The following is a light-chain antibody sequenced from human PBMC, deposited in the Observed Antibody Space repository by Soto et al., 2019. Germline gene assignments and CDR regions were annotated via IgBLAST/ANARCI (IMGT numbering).Light chain of an antibody. CDR1: QSVSSSY. CDR2: GAS. J-gene: IGKJ4*01. Sequence: EIVLTQSPGTLSLSPGERVTLSCRASQSVSSSYLAWYKQKPGQAPRLLIYGASTRATGIPARFSGSGSGTEFTFTISSLQSEDFAVYYCQQYNSWPLTFGGGTKVDIK. V-gene: IGKV3-15*01. CDR3: QQYNSWPLT.